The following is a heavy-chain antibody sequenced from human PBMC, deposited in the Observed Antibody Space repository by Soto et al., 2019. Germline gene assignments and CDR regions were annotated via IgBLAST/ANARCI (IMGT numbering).Heavy chain of an antibody. Sequence: SETLSLTCTVSGGSISSGDYYWSWIRQPPGKGLEWIGYIYYSGSTYYNPSLKSRVTISVDTSKNQFSLKLSSVTAADTAVYYCASQMYYYDSSGYTSVDYWGQGTLVTVSS. J-gene: IGHJ4*02. CDR3: ASQMYYYDSSGYTSVDY. D-gene: IGHD3-22*01. CDR2: IYYSGST. V-gene: IGHV4-30-4*01. CDR1: GGSISSGDYY.